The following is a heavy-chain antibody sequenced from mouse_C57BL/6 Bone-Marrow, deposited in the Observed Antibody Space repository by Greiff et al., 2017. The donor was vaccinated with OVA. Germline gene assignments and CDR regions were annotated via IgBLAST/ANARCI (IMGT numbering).Heavy chain of an antibody. V-gene: IGHV1-50*01. Sequence: QVQLKQPGAELVKPGASVKLSCKASGYTFTSYWMQWVKQRPGQGLEWIGEIDPSDSYTNYNQKFKGKATLTVDTSSSTAYMQLSSLTSEDSAVYYCARDSSSWFAYWGQGTLVTVSA. J-gene: IGHJ3*01. CDR2: IDPSDSYT. CDR1: GYTFTSYW. D-gene: IGHD1-1*01. CDR3: ARDSSSWFAY.